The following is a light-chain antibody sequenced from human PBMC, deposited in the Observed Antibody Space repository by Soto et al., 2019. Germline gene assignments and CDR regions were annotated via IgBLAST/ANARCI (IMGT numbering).Light chain of an antibody. CDR3: QQYNNWPMYT. J-gene: IGKJ2*01. CDR1: QSVSSN. CDR2: GAS. V-gene: IGKV3-15*01. Sequence: EIVMTQSPATLSVSPGERATLSCRASQSVSSNLAWYQKKPGQAPRLLIYGASTMATGIPARFSGSGSGTEFTLTISSLQSEYFAVYYCQQYNNWPMYTFFQGTKLEIK.